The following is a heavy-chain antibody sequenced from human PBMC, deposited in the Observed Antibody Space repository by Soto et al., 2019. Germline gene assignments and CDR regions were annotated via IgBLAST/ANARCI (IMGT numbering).Heavy chain of an antibody. V-gene: IGHV3-30*18. CDR3: AKVYDILTGAPFDY. J-gene: IGHJ4*02. CDR2: ISYDGSNK. CDR1: GFTFSSYG. Sequence: GGSLRLSCAASGFTFSSYGMHWVRQAPGKGLEWVAVISYDGSNKYYADSVKGRFTISRDNSKNTLYLQMNSLRAEDTAVYYCAKVYDILTGAPFDYWGQGTLVTVSS. D-gene: IGHD3-9*01.